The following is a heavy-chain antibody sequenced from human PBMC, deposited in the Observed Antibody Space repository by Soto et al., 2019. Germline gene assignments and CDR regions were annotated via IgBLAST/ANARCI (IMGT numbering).Heavy chain of an antibody. CDR1: GGTFSSYA. D-gene: IGHD5-18*01. V-gene: IGHV1-69*06. CDR2: IIPTFGTA. CDR3: ASQDTAMVTLYYYGMDV. J-gene: IGHJ6*02. Sequence: SVKVSCKASGGTFSSYAISWVRQAPGQGLEWMGGIIPTFGTANYAQKFQGRVTITADKSTSTAYMELSSLRSEDTAVYYCASQDTAMVTLYYYGMDVWGQGTTVTVSS.